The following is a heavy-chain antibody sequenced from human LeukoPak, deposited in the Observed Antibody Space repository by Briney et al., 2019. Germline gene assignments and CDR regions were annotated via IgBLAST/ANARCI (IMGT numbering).Heavy chain of an antibody. J-gene: IGHJ4*02. D-gene: IGHD3-10*01. CDR2: IKSETNGGTT. V-gene: IGHV3-15*01. CDR3: TPSNFLWFGESPPY. CDR1: GFTFSNAW. Sequence: GGSLRLSCAASGFTFSNAWMNWVRQAPGKGLEWVGRIKSETNGGTTEYAAPVKGRFTISRDDSKNTLYLQMNSLKTEDTAMYYCTPSNFLWFGESPPYWGQGTLVTVSS.